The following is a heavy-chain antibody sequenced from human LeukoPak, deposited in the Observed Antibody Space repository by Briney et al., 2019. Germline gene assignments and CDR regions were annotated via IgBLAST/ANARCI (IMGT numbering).Heavy chain of an antibody. CDR2: IYYSGST. J-gene: IGHJ6*02. Sequence: SETLSLTCTVSGGSISSYYWAWIRQPPGKGLEWIGDIYYSGSTNYNPSLKSRVAISVDTSKNQFSLNLKSVTAADTAVYYCARVEPPAYYYGMDVWGQGTTVIVSS. CDR3: ARVEPPAYYYGMDV. D-gene: IGHD1-1*01. CDR1: GGSISSYY. V-gene: IGHV4-59*01.